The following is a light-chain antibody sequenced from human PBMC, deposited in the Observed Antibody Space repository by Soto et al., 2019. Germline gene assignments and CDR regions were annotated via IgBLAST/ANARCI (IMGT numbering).Light chain of an antibody. V-gene: IGKV2-28*01. CDR1: QSLLHSNGYNY. CDR3: MQPLQSWT. CDR2: LGS. Sequence: DIVMTQSPLSLPVTPGEPASISCRSSQSLLHSNGYNYLDWYLQKPGQSPQLLIYLGSNRASRVPDRFSGSGSGTDFTPKISRVEAEDVGVYYCMQPLQSWTFGQGTKVDIK. J-gene: IGKJ1*01.